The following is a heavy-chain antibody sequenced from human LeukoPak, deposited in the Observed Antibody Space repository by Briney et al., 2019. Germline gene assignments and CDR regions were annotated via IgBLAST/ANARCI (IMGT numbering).Heavy chain of an antibody. CDR1: GGSISSSSYY. CDR3: AAIRFNYYYYYGMDV. J-gene: IGHJ6*02. Sequence: PSETLSLTCTASGGSISSSSYYWGWIRQPPGKGLEWIGSIYYSGSTYYNPSLKSRVTISVDTSKNQFSLKLSSVTAADTAVYYCAAIRFNYYYYYGMDVWGQGTTVTVSS. D-gene: IGHD3-3*01. CDR2: IYYSGST. V-gene: IGHV4-39*01.